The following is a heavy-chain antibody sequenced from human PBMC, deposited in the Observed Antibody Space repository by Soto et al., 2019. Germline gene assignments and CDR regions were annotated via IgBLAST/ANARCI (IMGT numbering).Heavy chain of an antibody. V-gene: IGHV4-31*03. CDR2: IYYSGST. CDR1: GGSISSGGYY. J-gene: IGHJ4*02. D-gene: IGHD3-10*01. Sequence: LSLTCTVSGGSISSGGYYWSWIRQHPGKGLEWIGYIYYSGSTYYNPSLKSRVTISVDTSKNQFSLKLSSVTAADTAVYYCARVAPDLTGNFDYWGQGTLVTVSS. CDR3: ARVAPDLTGNFDY.